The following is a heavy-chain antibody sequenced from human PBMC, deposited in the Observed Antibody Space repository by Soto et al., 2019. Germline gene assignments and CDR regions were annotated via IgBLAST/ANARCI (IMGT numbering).Heavy chain of an antibody. CDR1: GFTFSSYW. J-gene: IGHJ4*02. CDR2: IKQDGSEK. CDR3: AREVIAVAGMGYFDY. Sequence: GGSLRLSCAASGFTFSSYWMSWVRQAPGKGLEWVANIKQDGSEKYYVDSVKGRFTISRDNAKNSLYLQMNSLRAEDTAVYYCAREVIAVAGMGYFDYWGQGTLVTVSS. D-gene: IGHD6-19*01. V-gene: IGHV3-7*01.